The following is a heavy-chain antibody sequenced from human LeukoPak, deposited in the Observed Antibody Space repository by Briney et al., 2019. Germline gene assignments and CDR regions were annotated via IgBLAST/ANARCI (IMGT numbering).Heavy chain of an antibody. CDR3: ARLTADSSGWYPYYFDY. J-gene: IGHJ4*02. CDR1: GFSFSTYW. D-gene: IGHD6-19*01. V-gene: IGHV3-7*01. CDR2: IKQVGSEK. Sequence: PGGSLRLSCAASGFSFSTYWMSWVRQAPGKGLEWVATIKQVGSEKYYVDSVKGRFTISRDNAKNSLYLQMNSLRAEDTAVYYCARLTADSSGWYPYYFDYWGQGTLVTVSS.